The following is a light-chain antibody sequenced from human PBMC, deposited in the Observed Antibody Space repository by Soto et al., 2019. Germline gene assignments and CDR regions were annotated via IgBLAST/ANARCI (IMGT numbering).Light chain of an antibody. J-gene: IGKJ1*01. V-gene: IGKV1-39*01. CDR3: QQTYSLPRT. CDR1: QSIDKY. Sequence: DLQMTQSPSSLSAAVGDRVTITCRASQSIDKYLNWYQQKPGKPPKLLMYATSNLQGGVPSRFSGSGFGADFTLTITNLQSEDFATYYCQQTYSLPRTFGQGTKVEIK. CDR2: ATS.